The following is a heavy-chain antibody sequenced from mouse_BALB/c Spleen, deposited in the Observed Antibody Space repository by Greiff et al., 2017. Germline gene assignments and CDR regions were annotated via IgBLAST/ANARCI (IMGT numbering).Heavy chain of an antibody. D-gene: IGHD1-1*01. CDR3: ARSLRYSYAMDY. CDR2: INPGSGGT. CDR1: GYAFTNYL. V-gene: IGHV1-54*01. J-gene: IGHJ4*01. Sequence: QVQLQQSGAELVRPGTSVKVSCKASGYAFTNYLIEWVKQRPGQGLEWIGVINPGSGGTNYNEKFKGKATLTADKSSSTAYMQLSSLTSDDSAVYFCARSLRYSYAMDYWGQGTSVTVSS.